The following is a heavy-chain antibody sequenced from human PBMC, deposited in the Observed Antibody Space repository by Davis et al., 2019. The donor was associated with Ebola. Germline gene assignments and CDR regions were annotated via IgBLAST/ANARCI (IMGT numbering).Heavy chain of an antibody. CDR1: GFTFSSYG. V-gene: IGHV3-30*02. CDR2: IRYDGSNK. CDR3: ARDPVPNEPYYGMDV. J-gene: IGHJ6*04. Sequence: GESLKISCAASGFTFSSYGMHWVRQAPGKGLEWVAVIRYDGSNKYYADSVKGRFTISRDNSKNTVYLQMDSLRAEETAVFYCARDPVPNEPYYGMDVWGKGTTVTVSS. D-gene: IGHD2-2*01.